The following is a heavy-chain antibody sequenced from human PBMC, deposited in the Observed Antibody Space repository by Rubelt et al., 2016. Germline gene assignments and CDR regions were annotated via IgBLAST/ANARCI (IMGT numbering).Heavy chain of an antibody. CDR2: INHSGSP. V-gene: IGHV4-34*01. CDR1: GGSFSGYY. D-gene: IGHD1-7*01. Sequence: QVQLQQWGAGLLKPSETLSLTCDVYGGSFSGYYWSWIRQPPGQGLEWIGEINHSGSPNYNPSLKSRVTKSVDTSKNQLPLKRTSVTASDTAVYYCARDLDKLELRSYFGYWGQGTLVTVSS. CDR3: ARDLDKLELRSYFGY. J-gene: IGHJ4*02.